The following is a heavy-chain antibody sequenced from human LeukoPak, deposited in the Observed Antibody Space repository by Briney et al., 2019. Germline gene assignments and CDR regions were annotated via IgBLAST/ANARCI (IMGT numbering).Heavy chain of an antibody. CDR2: PYSDGST. V-gene: IGHV3-66*01. CDR3: AKSERLSMIGGWAPTFDF. Sequence: PGGSLRLSCAASGFTVSSKYMSWVRQAPGKGLEWVSIPYSDGSTYYADSVEGRFTISRDNSKNTLYFQMNSLRVEDTAVYYCAKSERLSMIGGWAPTFDFWGQGTLVTVSS. CDR1: GFTVSSKY. D-gene: IGHD3-22*01. J-gene: IGHJ4*02.